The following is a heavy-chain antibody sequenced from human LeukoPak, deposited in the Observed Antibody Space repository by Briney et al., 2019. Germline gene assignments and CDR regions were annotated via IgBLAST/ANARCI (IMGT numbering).Heavy chain of an antibody. J-gene: IGHJ4*02. D-gene: IGHD4-17*01. CDR3: ARGARVYGDEPFDY. Sequence: SETLSLTCTVSGGSISSYYWSWIRQPAGKGLEWIGRTYTSGSTNYNPSLKSRVTMSVDTSKNQFSLKLSSVTAADTAVYYCARGARVYGDEPFDYWGQGTLVTVSS. CDR2: TYTSGST. CDR1: GGSISSYY. V-gene: IGHV4-4*07.